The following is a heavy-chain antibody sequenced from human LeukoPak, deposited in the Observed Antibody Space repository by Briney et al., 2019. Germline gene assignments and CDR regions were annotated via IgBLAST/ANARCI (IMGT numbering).Heavy chain of an antibody. V-gene: IGHV1-46*01. CDR2: INPSGGST. CDR3: ARITESYYFDY. J-gene: IGHJ4*02. Sequence: ASVKVSCKASGYTFTSYYMHWVRQAPGQGLEWMGIINPSGGSTSYAQKFQGRVTMTRDTSTSTVYMELSSLRSEDTAVCYCARITESYYFDYWGQGTLVTVSS. D-gene: IGHD1-14*01. CDR1: GYTFTSYY.